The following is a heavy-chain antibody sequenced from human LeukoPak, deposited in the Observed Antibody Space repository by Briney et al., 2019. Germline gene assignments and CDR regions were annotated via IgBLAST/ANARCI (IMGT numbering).Heavy chain of an antibody. Sequence: GASVKVSCKASGYTFTSYDINWVRQATGQGLEGMGWMNPNSGHTGYAQKFQGRVTMTRNTSITTAYMELSSLRSEDTAVYYCARMHYYDSSGDNWFDPWGQGTLVTVSS. V-gene: IGHV1-8*01. CDR3: ARMHYYDSSGDNWFDP. J-gene: IGHJ5*02. CDR1: GYTFTSYD. D-gene: IGHD3-22*01. CDR2: MNPNSGHT.